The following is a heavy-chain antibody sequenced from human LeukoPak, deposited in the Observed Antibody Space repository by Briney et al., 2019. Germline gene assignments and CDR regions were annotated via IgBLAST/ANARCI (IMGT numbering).Heavy chain of an antibody. CDR1: GGSFSGYY. V-gene: IGHV4-34*01. D-gene: IGHD3-22*01. CDR2: INHSGST. Sequence: SETLSLTCAVYGGSFSGYYWSWIRQPPGKGLEWIGEINHSGSTNYNPSLKSRVTISVDTSKNQFSLKLSSVTAADTAVYYCARVSSRFSYYYDSSGYFGYWGQGTLVTVSS. CDR3: ARVSSRFSYYYDSSGYFGY. J-gene: IGHJ4*02.